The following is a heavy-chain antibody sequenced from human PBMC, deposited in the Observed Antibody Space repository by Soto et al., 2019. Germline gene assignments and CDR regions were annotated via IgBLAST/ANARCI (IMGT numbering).Heavy chain of an antibody. CDR3: ARDVNDSSGSQGFYY. D-gene: IGHD3-22*01. Sequence: VLLQESGPGAMKPSQTLSLTCTVIGDSVSSNNYYWSWIRQRPGKGLEWIGYIHYSGDSYDNPALTSRFSMSMYVSKNQFSLHLRSLTAADTSIYYCARDVNDSSGSQGFYYCGQGTLVTVSS. V-gene: IGHV4-31*03. CDR1: GDSVSSNNYY. J-gene: IGHJ4*02. CDR2: IHYSGDS.